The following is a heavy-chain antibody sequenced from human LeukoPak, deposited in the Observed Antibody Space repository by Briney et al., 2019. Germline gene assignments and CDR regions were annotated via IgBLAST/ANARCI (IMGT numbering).Heavy chain of an antibody. CDR2: VWYDGSNK. Sequence: PGGSLRLSCAASGFTFSSSVMHWVRQAPGKGLEWVAVVWYDGSNKYYADSVKGRFTISRDNSKNPLYLQMNSLRAEDTAVYYSARDRTNWFDPWGQGTLVTVSS. CDR1: GFTFSSSV. V-gene: IGHV3-33*01. CDR3: ARDRTNWFDP. J-gene: IGHJ5*02.